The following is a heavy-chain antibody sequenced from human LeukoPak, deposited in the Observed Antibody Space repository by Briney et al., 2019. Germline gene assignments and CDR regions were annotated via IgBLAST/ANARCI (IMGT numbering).Heavy chain of an antibody. CDR2: TNADGSIT. J-gene: IGHJ5*02. CDR1: GFSFSTYW. CDR3: GRDLGGRGGA. Sequence: PGGSLRLSCAASGFSFSTYWMHWVRQVPGPGPVWVSRTNADGSITDYTDSVKGRFTISRGNAKDTLYLQMNSLRPEDTAVYYCGRDLGGRGGAWGQGTLVTVSS. D-gene: IGHD3-16*01. V-gene: IGHV3-74*01.